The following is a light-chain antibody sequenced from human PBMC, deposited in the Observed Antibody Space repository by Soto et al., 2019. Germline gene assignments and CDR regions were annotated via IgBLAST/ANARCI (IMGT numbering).Light chain of an antibody. Sequence: EIVLTQSPGTLSLSPGERAPPSCRASQSVSSSYLAWYQQKPGQAPRLLIYGASSRATGIPDRFSGSGSGTDFTLTISRLEPEDFAVYYCQQYGSSRTFGQGTKVDIK. V-gene: IGKV3-20*01. CDR3: QQYGSSRT. CDR2: GAS. CDR1: QSVSSSY. J-gene: IGKJ1*01.